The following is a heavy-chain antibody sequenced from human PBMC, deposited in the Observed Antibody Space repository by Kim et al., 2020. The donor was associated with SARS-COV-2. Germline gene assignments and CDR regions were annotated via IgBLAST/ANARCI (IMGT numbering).Heavy chain of an antibody. Sequence: NPSLKSRVTISVDTSKNQFSLKLSSVTAADTAVYYCARALGTRTSCYPDYWGQGTLVTVSS. V-gene: IGHV4-34*01. CDR3: ARALGTRTSCYPDY. J-gene: IGHJ4*02. D-gene: IGHD2-2*01.